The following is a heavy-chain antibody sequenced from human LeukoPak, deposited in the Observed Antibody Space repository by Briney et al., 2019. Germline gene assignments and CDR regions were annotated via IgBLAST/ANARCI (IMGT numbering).Heavy chain of an antibody. CDR1: GCTFDDYA. J-gene: IGHJ4*02. D-gene: IGHD3-22*01. CDR3: AKSHYYHSSTKTAYFDF. Sequence: GGSLRLSCAASGCTFDDYAMHWVRQAPGKGLEGVSLISWDGGSTYYADSVKGRFTISRDHSKNSLYLQMNSLRPEDTALYYCAKSHYYHSSTKTAYFDFWGQGTLVTVSS. CDR2: ISWDGGST. V-gene: IGHV3-43D*03.